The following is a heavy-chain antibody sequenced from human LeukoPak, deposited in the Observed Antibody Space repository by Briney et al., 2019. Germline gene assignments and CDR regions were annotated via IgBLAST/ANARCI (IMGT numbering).Heavy chain of an antibody. CDR1: GGSFSGYY. CDR2: INHSGST. J-gene: IGHJ5*02. Sequence: SETLSLTCAVYGGSFSGYYWSWIRQPPGKGLEWIGEINHSGSTNYNPSLKSRVTISVDTSKNQFSLKLSSVTAADTAVYYCARTGGEWELLRINNWFDPWGQGTLVTVSS. D-gene: IGHD1-26*01. CDR3: ARTGGEWELLRINNWFDP. V-gene: IGHV4-34*01.